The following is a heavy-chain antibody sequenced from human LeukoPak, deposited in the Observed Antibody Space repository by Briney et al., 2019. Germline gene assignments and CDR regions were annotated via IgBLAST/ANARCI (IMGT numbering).Heavy chain of an antibody. CDR1: GFTFSNYA. V-gene: IGHV3-23*01. Sequence: PGGSLRLSCAASGFTFSNYAMNWVRQAPGKGLEWVSAISGSSGRTYYADSVKGRFTISRDNSKNTLYLQMNSLRAEDTAVYYCARRRDSGSLQHFDYWGQGTLVTVSS. CDR3: ARRRDSGSLQHFDY. J-gene: IGHJ4*02. D-gene: IGHD1-26*01. CDR2: ISGSSGRT.